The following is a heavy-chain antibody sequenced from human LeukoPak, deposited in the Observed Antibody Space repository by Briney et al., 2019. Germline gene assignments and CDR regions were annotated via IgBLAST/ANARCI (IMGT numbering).Heavy chain of an antibody. CDR3: AKGGKWDVTPFDY. J-gene: IGHJ4*02. D-gene: IGHD1-26*01. CDR2: ISGGGGST. Sequence: GGSLRLSCAASGFAFTSYSMDWVRQAPGKGLEWVSTISGGGGSTYYADSVKGRFTISRDNSKNTLYLQVNSLRAEDTAVYYCAKGGKWDVTPFDYWGQGTLVTVSS. V-gene: IGHV3-23*01. CDR1: GFAFTSYS.